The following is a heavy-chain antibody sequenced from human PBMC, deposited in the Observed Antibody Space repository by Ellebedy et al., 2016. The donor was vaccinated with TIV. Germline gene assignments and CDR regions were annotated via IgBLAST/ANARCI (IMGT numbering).Heavy chain of an antibody. CDR2: IKQDGIAK. CDR1: GFTFSSYW. J-gene: IGHJ6*03. CDR3: ARRYMDV. V-gene: IGHV3-7*01. Sequence: GGSLRLSXAASGFTFSSYWMQWVRQAPGKGLERVANIKQDGIAKYYVDSVKGRFTISRDNAKNSVYLQMNNLRAEDTDVYYCARRYMDVWGKGTTVTVSS.